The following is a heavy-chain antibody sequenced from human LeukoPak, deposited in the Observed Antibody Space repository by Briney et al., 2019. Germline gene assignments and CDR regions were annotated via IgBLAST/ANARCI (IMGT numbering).Heavy chain of an antibody. J-gene: IGHJ4*02. D-gene: IGHD6-13*01. CDR3: ARDMAAAGTFDY. CDR1: GFTFSAYS. V-gene: IGHV3-21*01. Sequence: KSGGSLRLSCAASGFTFSAYSMNWVRQAPGKGLEWVSSISSSGSYIYYADSVRGRFTISRDNAKNSLFLQMNSLRAEDTAVYYCARDMAAAGTFDYWGQGTLVTVSS. CDR2: ISSSGSYI.